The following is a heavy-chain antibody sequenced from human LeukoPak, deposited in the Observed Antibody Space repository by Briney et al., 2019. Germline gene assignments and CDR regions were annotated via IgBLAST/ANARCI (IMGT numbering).Heavy chain of an antibody. CDR3: VRDGEGVAISVNYWFDP. V-gene: IGHV1-8*01. D-gene: IGHD3-10*01. J-gene: IGHJ5*02. CDR1: GLTFTSYD. CDR2: MNPNNGNT. Sequence: GASVKVSCKASGLTFTSYDINWVRQTTGQGLEWMGWMNPNNGNTGYAQKFQGRVTMTRDTSISTAYMELRSLRSEDTAMYYCVRDGEGVAISVNYWFDPWGQGTLVTVSS.